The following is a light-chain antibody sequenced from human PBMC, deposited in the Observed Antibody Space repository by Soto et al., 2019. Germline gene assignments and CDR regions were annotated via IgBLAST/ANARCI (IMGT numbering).Light chain of an antibody. J-gene: IGKJ2*01. CDR1: QSVSSSH. Sequence: EIVLTQSPGTLSLSPGERATLSCRASQSVSSSHLAWYQQKPGQAPRLLIYGASSRATGIPDRFSGSGSGTDFTLTISILEPEEFAVYYCQQYCSSPYTFGHGTKLEVK. CDR2: GAS. V-gene: IGKV3-20*01. CDR3: QQYCSSPYT.